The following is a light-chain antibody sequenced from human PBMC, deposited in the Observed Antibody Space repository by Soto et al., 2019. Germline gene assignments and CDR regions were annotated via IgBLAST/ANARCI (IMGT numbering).Light chain of an antibody. CDR3: QQRSGWPLT. CDR1: QGVSRF. V-gene: IGKV3-11*01. Sequence: EIVLTQSPATLSLSPGERAALSCRASQGVSRFLAWYQQKPCQAPRLLIYDASNRATGIPARFSGSGSGTDFTLAINNLEPEDFAVYYCQQRSGWPLTFGGGTKVEIK. CDR2: DAS. J-gene: IGKJ4*01.